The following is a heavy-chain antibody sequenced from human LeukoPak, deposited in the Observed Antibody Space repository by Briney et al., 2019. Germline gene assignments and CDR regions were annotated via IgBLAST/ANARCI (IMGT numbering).Heavy chain of an antibody. J-gene: IGHJ4*02. Sequence: PGGSLRLSCTASGFTFCDYAMSWVRQAPGKGLEWVGRIKSKTDGGTTDYAAPVKGRFTISRDDSKNTVYLQMNSLKTEDTAVYYCTTRGGRKVPAPWFDYWGQGTLVTVSS. D-gene: IGHD2-2*01. CDR3: TTRGGRKVPAPWFDY. V-gene: IGHV3-15*01. CDR2: IKSKTDGGTT. CDR1: GFTFCDYA.